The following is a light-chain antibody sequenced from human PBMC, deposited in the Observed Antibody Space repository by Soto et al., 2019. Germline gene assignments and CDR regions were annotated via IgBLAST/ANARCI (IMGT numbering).Light chain of an antibody. CDR2: GAY. Sequence: EIVLTQSPGTLSLSPGERATLSCRASQSVSSSYLEWYQQKPGQAPRLLIYGAYSRAPGIPDRFSGSGSVTDFTLTISRLEPEEFAVYSCQQYGSSPTFGGGTKVEIK. J-gene: IGKJ4*01. CDR3: QQYGSSPT. V-gene: IGKV3-20*01. CDR1: QSVSSSY.